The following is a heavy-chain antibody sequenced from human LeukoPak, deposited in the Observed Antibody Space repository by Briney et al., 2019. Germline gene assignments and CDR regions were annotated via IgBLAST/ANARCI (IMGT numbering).Heavy chain of an antibody. CDR3: AKSLSDNYFYYYYMDV. CDR2: LIGSGGTT. CDR1: GFTFSSYG. Sequence: GGSLRLSCAASGFTFSSYGMSWVRQAPGKGLDWVSTLIGSGGTTYYADSVMGRFTISRDNSKNMLYLQMNSLRAEDTAVYYCAKSLSDNYFYYYYMDVWGKGTTVTVSS. J-gene: IGHJ6*03. D-gene: IGHD1-1*01. V-gene: IGHV3-23*01.